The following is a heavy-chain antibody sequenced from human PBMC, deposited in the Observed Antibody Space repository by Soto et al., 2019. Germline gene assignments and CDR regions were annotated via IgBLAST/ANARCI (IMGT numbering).Heavy chain of an antibody. CDR2: INPNSGDT. V-gene: IGHV1-2*02. Sequence: QVHLVQSGAEVKNLGASVKVSCKASGYTFIDHYVHWVRQAPGQGLEWVGCINPNSGDTKYEHGIQGRVTMTRDTSISPAFMDLTRLRSYDTAVYYCARTSYLLLSGFYVPVDYWGPGTLVTVAS. D-gene: IGHD3-9*01. J-gene: IGHJ4*02. CDR3: ARTSYLLLSGFYVPVDY. CDR1: GYTFIDHY.